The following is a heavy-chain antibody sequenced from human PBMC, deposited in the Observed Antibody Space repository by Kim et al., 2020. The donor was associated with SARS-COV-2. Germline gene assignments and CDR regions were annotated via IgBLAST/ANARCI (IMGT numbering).Heavy chain of an antibody. CDR2: A. CDR3: ASVNHYYGMDV. D-gene: IGHD3-10*01. J-gene: IGHJ6*02. V-gene: IGHV1-69*02. Sequence: ANCAQKFQGRVTITADKSTSTAYMELSSLRSEDTAVYYCASVNHYYGMDVWGQGTTVTVSS.